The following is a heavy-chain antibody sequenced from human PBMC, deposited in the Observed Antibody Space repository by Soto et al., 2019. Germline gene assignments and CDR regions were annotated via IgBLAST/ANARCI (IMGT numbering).Heavy chain of an antibody. CDR3: ARDIEYYYESSGYYYHYYYGMDV. Sequence: QVQLVQSGAEVKKPGASVKVSCKASGYTFTSYAMHWVRQAPGQRLEWMGWINAGNGNTKYSQKFQGRVTITRDTSSSTAYMELSSLRSEDTAVYYCARDIEYYYESSGYYYHYYYGMDVWGQGTTVTVSS. V-gene: IGHV1-3*01. CDR2: INAGNGNT. CDR1: GYTFTSYA. D-gene: IGHD3-22*01. J-gene: IGHJ6*02.